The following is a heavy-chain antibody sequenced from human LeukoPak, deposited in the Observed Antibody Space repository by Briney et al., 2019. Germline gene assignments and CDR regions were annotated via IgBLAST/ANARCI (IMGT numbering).Heavy chain of an antibody. V-gene: IGHV3-30*02. CDR1: GFTFSSYG. Sequence: GGSLRLSCAASGFTFSSYGMHWVRQAPGKGLEWVAFIRYDGSNKYYADSVKGRFTISRDNSKNTLYLQMTSLSAEDTAVYFCATAYGSESWAPFDAFDIWGQGTMVAVSS. CDR2: IRYDGSNK. J-gene: IGHJ3*02. CDR3: ATAYGSESWAPFDAFDI. D-gene: IGHD3-10*01.